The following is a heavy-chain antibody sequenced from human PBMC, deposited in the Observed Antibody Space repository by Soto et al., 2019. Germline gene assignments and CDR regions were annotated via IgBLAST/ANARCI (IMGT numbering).Heavy chain of an antibody. Sequence: SVKVSCKASGGTFSSYAISWVRQAPGQGLEWMGGIIPIFGTANYAQKFQGRVTITADESTSTAYMELSSLRSEDTAVYYCARARLGYYDSSGYVNWGQGTLVTGSS. CDR2: IIPIFGTA. CDR3: ARARLGYYDSSGYVN. D-gene: IGHD3-22*01. CDR1: GGTFSSYA. V-gene: IGHV1-69*13. J-gene: IGHJ4*02.